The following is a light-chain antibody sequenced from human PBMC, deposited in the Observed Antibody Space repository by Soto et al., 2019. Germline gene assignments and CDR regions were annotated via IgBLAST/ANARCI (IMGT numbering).Light chain of an antibody. CDR3: SSYSTGNTLYV. CDR1: TNDVGASNY. Sequence: QSVLTQPASVSGSPGQSITISCTGTTNDVGASNYVSWYQLYPDKAPKLLIFEVINRPSGVSTRFSGSKSGNTASLTISGLQAEDEADYYCSSYSTGNTLYVFGSGTKLTVL. V-gene: IGLV2-14*01. J-gene: IGLJ1*01. CDR2: EVI.